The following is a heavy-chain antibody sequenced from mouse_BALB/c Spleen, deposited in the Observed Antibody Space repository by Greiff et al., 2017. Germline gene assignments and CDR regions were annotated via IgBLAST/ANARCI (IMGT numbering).Heavy chain of an antibody. V-gene: IGHV7-3*02. D-gene: IGHD1-2*01. J-gene: IGHJ3*01. CDR2: IRNKANGYTT. Sequence: EVKLMESGGGLVQPGGSLRLSCATSGFTFTDYYMSWVRQPPGKALEWLGFIRNKANGYTTEYSASVKGRFTISRDNSQSILYLQMNTLRAEDSSSYYCSREGYGDVAYWGQGTLVTVSA. CDR3: SREGYGDVAY. CDR1: GFTFTDYY.